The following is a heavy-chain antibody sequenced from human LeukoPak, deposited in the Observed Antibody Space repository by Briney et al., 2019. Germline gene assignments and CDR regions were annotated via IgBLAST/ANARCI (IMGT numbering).Heavy chain of an antibody. CDR2: IYYSGST. D-gene: IGHD5-18*01. V-gene: IGHV4-59*01. CDR1: GGSISSYY. CDR3: ARAYSYSYSYFDY. J-gene: IGHJ4*02. Sequence: PSETLSLTCNVSGGSISSYYWSWIRQPPGKGLEWIGYIYYSGSTNYNPSLKSRVTISVDTSKNQFSLKLSSVTAADTAVYYCARAYSYSYSYFDYWGQGTLVTVSS.